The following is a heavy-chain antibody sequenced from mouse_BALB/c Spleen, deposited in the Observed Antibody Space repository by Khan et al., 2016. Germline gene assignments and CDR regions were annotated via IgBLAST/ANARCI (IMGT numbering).Heavy chain of an antibody. CDR3: ARSGGYVGWFAY. V-gene: IGHV1-82*01. J-gene: IGHJ3*01. Sequence: QVQLQQSGPELVKPGASVKISCKASGYAFSSSWMNWVKQRPGQGLEWIGRIYPGDGDTNYNGKFKGKATLTADKSSSTAYMQLSSLTSVDSAVYFCARSGGYVGWFAYWGQGTLVTVSA. CDR2: IYPGDGDT. CDR1: GYAFSSSW. D-gene: IGHD1-2*01.